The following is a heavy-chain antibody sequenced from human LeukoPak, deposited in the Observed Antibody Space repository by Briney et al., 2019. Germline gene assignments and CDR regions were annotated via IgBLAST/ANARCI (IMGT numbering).Heavy chain of an antibody. CDR1: GFTFNTYE. J-gene: IGHJ5*01. CDR2: INSGGITK. V-gene: IGHV3-48*03. CDR3: ARVRGYWFDS. D-gene: IGHD3-16*01. Sequence: GGSLRLSCAASGFTFNTYEMNWVRQAPGKGLEWVSYINSGGITKYYADSMKGRFTISRDNAKNPLSLQMNSLRAEDTAVYYCARVRGYWFDSWGQGTLVTVSS.